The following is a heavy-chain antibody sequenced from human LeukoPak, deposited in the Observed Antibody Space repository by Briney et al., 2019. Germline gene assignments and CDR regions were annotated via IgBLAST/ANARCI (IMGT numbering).Heavy chain of an antibody. CDR2: IYHSGST. J-gene: IGHJ4*02. CDR1: GYSISSGYY. CDR3: ARPVGASPWNFDY. Sequence: PSETLSLTCTVYGYSISSGYYWGWIRQPPGKGLEWIGSIYHSGSTYYNPSITRRVTISVDTSKNQFSLKLSSVTAADTAVYYCARPVGASPWNFDYWGQGTLVTVSS. V-gene: IGHV4-38-2*02. D-gene: IGHD1-26*01.